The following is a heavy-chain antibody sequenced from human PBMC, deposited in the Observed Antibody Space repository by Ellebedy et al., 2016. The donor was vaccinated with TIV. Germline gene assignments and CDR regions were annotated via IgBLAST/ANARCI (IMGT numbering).Heavy chain of an antibody. D-gene: IGHD3-10*01. V-gene: IGHV1-46*01. CDR3: ARSTVRGKYYFDY. Sequence: AASVKVSCKASGYTFTTYYMHWVRQAPGQGLEWMGIIYPSGGSTSYSPKFQGRITVTRDTSTSTLYMELSSLRSEDTAVYYCARSTVRGKYYFDYWGQGTLVTVSS. CDR2: IYPSGGST. J-gene: IGHJ4*02. CDR1: GYTFTTYY.